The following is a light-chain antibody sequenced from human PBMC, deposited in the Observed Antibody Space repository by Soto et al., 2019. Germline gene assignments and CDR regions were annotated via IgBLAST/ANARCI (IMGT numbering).Light chain of an antibody. Sequence: ELVMTPSPATLSVSPVERATLSCRASQSVSSNLAWYQQKPGQAPRLLIYGASTRATGIPARFSGSGSGTEFTLTISSLQSEDFAVYYCQQYNNWPPLTFGGGTKVDIK. CDR1: QSVSSN. CDR2: GAS. J-gene: IGKJ4*01. CDR3: QQYNNWPPLT. V-gene: IGKV3-15*01.